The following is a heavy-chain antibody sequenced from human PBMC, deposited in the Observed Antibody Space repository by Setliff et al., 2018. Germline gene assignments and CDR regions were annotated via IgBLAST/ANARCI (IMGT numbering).Heavy chain of an antibody. D-gene: IGHD6-13*01. Sequence: GGSLRLSCAASGFTFIDYNMNWVRQAPGKGLEWLAYISSSSGTILYADSVKGRFSISRDSAKSSLFLQMNSLRAEDTAFYYCARGRPYSNINWYFDLWGRGTLFTVSS. CDR1: GFTFIDYN. CDR3: ARGRPYSNINWYFDL. V-gene: IGHV3-48*01. CDR2: ISSSSGTI. J-gene: IGHJ2*01.